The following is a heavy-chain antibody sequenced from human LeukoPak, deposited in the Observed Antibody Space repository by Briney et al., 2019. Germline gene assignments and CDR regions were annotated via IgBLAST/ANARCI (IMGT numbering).Heavy chain of an antibody. D-gene: IGHD3-3*01. V-gene: IGHV3-23*01. CDR3: AKVLSGYYDRIFDY. CDR2: ISGSGGST. Sequence: GGSLRLSCAASGFTFNSYAMNWVRQAPGKGLEWVSAISGSGGSTYYADSVKGRFTISRDNSKNTLYLQMNGLRAEDTAVYYCAKVLSGYYDRIFDYWGQGTLVTVSS. CDR1: GFTFNSYA. J-gene: IGHJ4*02.